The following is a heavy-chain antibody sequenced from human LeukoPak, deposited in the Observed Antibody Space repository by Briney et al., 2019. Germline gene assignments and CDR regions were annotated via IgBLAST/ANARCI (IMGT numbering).Heavy chain of an antibody. V-gene: IGHV3-30*02. CDR2: IMFDGSNT. CDR1: GFTFSNFN. J-gene: IGHJ4*02. D-gene: IGHD3-10*01. CDR3: AKQKLSGAYLPDF. Sequence: GGSLRLSCAASGFTFSNFNMHWVRQAPGKGPEWVAFIMFDGSNTKYADSVKGRFTISRDNSKNTLYLQMKTLRTEDTAVYYCAKQKLSGAYLPDFWGQGTLITVSS.